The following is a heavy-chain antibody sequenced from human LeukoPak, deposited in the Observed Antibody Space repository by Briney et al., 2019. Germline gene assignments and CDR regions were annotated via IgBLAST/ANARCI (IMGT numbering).Heavy chain of an antibody. CDR1: GGSFSGYY. V-gene: IGHV4-34*01. CDR3: AREEICSGGSCHEGVDY. CDR2: INHSGST. J-gene: IGHJ4*02. D-gene: IGHD2-15*01. Sequence: SETLSLTCAVYGGSFSGYYWSWIRQPPGKGLEWIGEINHSGSTNYNPSLKSRVTVSVDTSKNQFSLKLSSVTAADTAVNYCAREEICSGGSCHEGVDYWGQGTLVTVSS.